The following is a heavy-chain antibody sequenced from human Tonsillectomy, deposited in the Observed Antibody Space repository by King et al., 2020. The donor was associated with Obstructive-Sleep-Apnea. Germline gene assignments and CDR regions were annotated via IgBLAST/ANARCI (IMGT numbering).Heavy chain of an antibody. CDR3: ARGYCSGGSCSLGNWFDP. CDR1: GYTFTSYA. J-gene: IGHJ5*02. Sequence: QLVQSGAEVKKPGASVKVSCKASGYTFTSYAMHWVRQAPGQRLEWMGWINAGNGNTKYSQKFQGRVTITRDTSASTAYMELSSLRSEDTAVYYCARGYCSGGSCSLGNWFDPWGQGTLVTVSS. D-gene: IGHD2-15*01. V-gene: IGHV1-3*01. CDR2: INAGNGNT.